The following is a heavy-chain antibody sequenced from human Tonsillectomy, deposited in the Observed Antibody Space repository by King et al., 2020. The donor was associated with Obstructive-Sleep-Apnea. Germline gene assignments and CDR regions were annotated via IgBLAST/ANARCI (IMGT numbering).Heavy chain of an antibody. Sequence: VQLVESGAEVKRPGASVKVSCKASGYTFTDYCIHWVRQAPGQGLEWMGWMNPNSGGTNCAQKFQGRVTMTRDTSISTAYMELSSLRSDVTAVYFCAIWLSGYFDYWGQGTLVTVSS. CDR3: AIWLSGYFDY. D-gene: IGHD5-18*01. CDR1: GYTFTDYC. J-gene: IGHJ4*02. CDR2: MNPNSGGT. V-gene: IGHV1-2*02.